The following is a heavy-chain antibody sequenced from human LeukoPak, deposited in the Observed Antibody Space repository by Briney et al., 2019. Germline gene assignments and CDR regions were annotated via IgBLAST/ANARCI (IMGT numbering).Heavy chain of an antibody. CDR3: TAEYDSSGYYPWFFDL. V-gene: IGHV3-15*01. CDR2: IKSKSAGGKT. J-gene: IGHJ2*01. CDR1: GFTFNTYG. Sequence: GGSLRLSCAASGFTFNTYGMSWVRQAPGKGLEWVGRIKSKSAGGKTDYAAPMKGRFTISRDDSKNTLYLQMNSLKTEDTAVYYCTAEYDSSGYYPWFFDLWGRGTLVTASS. D-gene: IGHD3-22*01.